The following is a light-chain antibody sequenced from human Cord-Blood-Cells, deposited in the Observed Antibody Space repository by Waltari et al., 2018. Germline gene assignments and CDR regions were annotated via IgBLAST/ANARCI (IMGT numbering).Light chain of an antibody. CDR3: QQYDNLPFT. CDR2: DAS. Sequence: DIQMTQSPSSLSASVGDRVTITCQASQDISNYLNWYQQKPGKAPKLLIYDASNLETGVLSRFSGSGSGTDFTFTISSLQPEDIATYYCQQYDNLPFTFGGGTKVEIK. CDR1: QDISNY. V-gene: IGKV1-33*01. J-gene: IGKJ4*01.